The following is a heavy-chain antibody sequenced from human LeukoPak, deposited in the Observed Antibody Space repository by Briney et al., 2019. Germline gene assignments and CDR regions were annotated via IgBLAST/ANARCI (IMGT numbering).Heavy chain of an antibody. D-gene: IGHD3-22*01. Sequence: SETLSLTCTVSGGSISSGDYYWSWIRQPPGKGPEWIGYIYYSGSTYYNPSLKSRVTISVDTSKNQFSLKLSSVTAADTAVYYCARDPSGYFNYWGQGTLATVSS. CDR1: GGSISSGDYY. J-gene: IGHJ4*02. CDR3: ARDPSGYFNY. V-gene: IGHV4-30-4*02. CDR2: IYYSGST.